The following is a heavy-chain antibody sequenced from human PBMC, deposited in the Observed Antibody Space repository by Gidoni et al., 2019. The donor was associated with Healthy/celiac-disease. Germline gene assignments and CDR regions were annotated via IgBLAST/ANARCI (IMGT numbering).Heavy chain of an antibody. CDR2: IKQDGSEK. CDR1: GFTFSSYW. V-gene: IGHV3-7*01. J-gene: IGHJ4*02. CDR3: ARDRDYGSGSYYHY. D-gene: IGHD3-10*01. Sequence: EVQLVESGGGLVQPGGSLRLSCAASGFTFSSYWMSWVRQAPGKGLEWVANIKQDGSEKDYVDSVKGRFTISRDNAKNSLYLQMNSLRAEDTAVYYCARDRDYGSGSYYHYWGQGTLVTVSS.